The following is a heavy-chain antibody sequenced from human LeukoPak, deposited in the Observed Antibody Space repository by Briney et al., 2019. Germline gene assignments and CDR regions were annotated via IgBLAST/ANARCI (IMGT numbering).Heavy chain of an antibody. CDR2: INHTGSI. J-gene: IGHJ6*03. V-gene: IGHV4-34*01. CDR1: GGSFSGYS. CDR3: ASAEVSTAKTYTWSSRPYYSYSYMDV. D-gene: IGHD3-3*01. Sequence: SETLSLTCSVYGGSFSGYSYSWIRQPPGKGLEWIGEINHTGSIGYNPSLKSPVTISVDTSKKHFSLKMSSVTAADTAVYYCASAEVSTAKTYTWSSRPYYSYSYMDVWGKGTTVTVSS.